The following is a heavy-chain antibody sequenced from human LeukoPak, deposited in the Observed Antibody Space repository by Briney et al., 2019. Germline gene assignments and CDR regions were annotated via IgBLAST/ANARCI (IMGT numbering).Heavy chain of an antibody. CDR2: VKRDGSEK. J-gene: IGHJ4*02. D-gene: IGHD3-3*01. Sequence: GGSLRLSCTASGFTFSSNWMSWVRQAPGKGLEWVANVKRDGSEKYYVDSVKGRFPISRDNAKNSLYLQMNSLTVEDTAVYYCAKYDVWSGFSYDYWGRGALVTVSS. V-gene: IGHV3-7*01. CDR3: AKYDVWSGFSYDY. CDR1: GFTFSSNW.